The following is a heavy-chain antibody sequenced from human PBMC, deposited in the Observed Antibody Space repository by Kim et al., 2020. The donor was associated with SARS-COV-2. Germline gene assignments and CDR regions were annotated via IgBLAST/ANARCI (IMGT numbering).Heavy chain of an antibody. V-gene: IGHV3-30*04. J-gene: IGHJ4*02. Sequence: GGSLRLSCAASGFPFSSSAIHWVRQAPGKGLEWVALISYDGSLKNYAASVKGRFTVSRDNSKNTVSLQMDSLRAEDSAVYYCARDMSRVRYFDHWGPGTL. CDR1: GFPFSSSA. CDR2: ISYDGSLK. D-gene: IGHD3-10*01. CDR3: ARDMSRVRYFDH.